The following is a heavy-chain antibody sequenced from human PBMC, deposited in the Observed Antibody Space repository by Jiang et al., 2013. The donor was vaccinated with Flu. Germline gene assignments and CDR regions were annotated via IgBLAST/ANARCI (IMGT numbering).Heavy chain of an antibody. CDR2: TYYRSRWYN. J-gene: IGHJ4*02. Sequence: SQTLSLTCAISGDSVSSNTAAWNWVRQSPSRGLEWLGRTYYRSRWYNDYAVSVESRITIIPDTSKNEFSLHLNSVTPEDTAVYYCARDLLGVAPPLDYWGQGTLVTVSS. CDR1: GDSVSSNTAA. CDR3: ARDLLGVAPPLDY. V-gene: IGHV6-1*01. D-gene: IGHD6-13*01.